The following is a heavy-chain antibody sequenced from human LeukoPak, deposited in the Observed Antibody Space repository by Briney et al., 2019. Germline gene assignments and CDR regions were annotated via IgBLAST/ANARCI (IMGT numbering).Heavy chain of an antibody. D-gene: IGHD3-10*01. V-gene: IGHV4-39*07. Sequence: SETLSLNCTVSGGSISSSSYYWGWIRQPPGKGLEWIGSIYYSGSTYYNPSLKSRVTISVDTSKNQFSLKLSSVTAADTAVYYCARWSFALDYWGQGTLVTVSS. CDR2: IYYSGST. J-gene: IGHJ4*02. CDR1: GGSISSSSYY. CDR3: ARWSFALDY.